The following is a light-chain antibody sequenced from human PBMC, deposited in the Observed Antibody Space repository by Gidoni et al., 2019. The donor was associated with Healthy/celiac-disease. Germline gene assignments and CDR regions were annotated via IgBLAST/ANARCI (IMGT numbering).Light chain of an antibody. CDR2: AAS. V-gene: IGKV1-9*01. J-gene: IGKJ5*01. Sequence: IQLTQSPSSLSASVGDRVTITCRASQGISSYLAWYQQKPGKAPKLLIYAASTLQSGVPSRFSGSGSGTDFTLTISSLQPEDFATYYCQQLNSYPPKITFXQXTRLEIK. CDR1: QGISSY. CDR3: QQLNSYPPKIT.